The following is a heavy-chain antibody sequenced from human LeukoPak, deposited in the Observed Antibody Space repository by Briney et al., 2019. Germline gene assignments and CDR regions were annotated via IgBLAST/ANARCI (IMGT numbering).Heavy chain of an antibody. Sequence: ASVKVSCKASGYTFTRYDINWVRQATAQGLEWMGWMNPNSGNTGYAQKFQGRVTMTRNTSISTAYMELSSLRSEDTAVYYCARGSSSSWYYYYYYGMDVWGQGTTVTVSS. CDR3: ARGSSSSWYYYYYYGMDV. D-gene: IGHD6-13*01. V-gene: IGHV1-8*01. J-gene: IGHJ6*02. CDR2: MNPNSGNT. CDR1: GYTFTRYD.